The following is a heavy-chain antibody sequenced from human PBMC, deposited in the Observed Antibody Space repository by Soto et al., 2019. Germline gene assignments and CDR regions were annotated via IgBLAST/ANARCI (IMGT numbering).Heavy chain of an antibody. D-gene: IGHD2-2*02. J-gene: IGHJ6*02. V-gene: IGHV1-69*13. CDR2: IIPIFGTA. Sequence: SVKVSCKASGGTFSSYAISWVRQAPGQGLEWMGGIIPIFGTANYAQKFQGRVTITADESTSTAYMELSSLRSEDTAVYYCARSILGYCSSTSCYRPLYYYYYGMDVWGQGTTVTV. CDR1: GGTFSSYA. CDR3: ARSILGYCSSTSCYRPLYYYYYGMDV.